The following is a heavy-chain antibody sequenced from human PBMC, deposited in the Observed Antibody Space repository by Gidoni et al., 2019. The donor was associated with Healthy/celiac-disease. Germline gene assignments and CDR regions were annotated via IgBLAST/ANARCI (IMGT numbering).Heavy chain of an antibody. V-gene: IGHV4-39*01. CDR1: GGSISSNSFY. Sequence: QLQLQESGPGLVKPSETLSLTCTVSGGSISSNSFYWGWIRQPPGKGLEWIGSIYYSGSTYYNPSLKSRVTISVDTSKNQFSLKLSSVTAADTAVYYCARHVVVAGPNELYYFDYWGQGTLVTVSS. J-gene: IGHJ4*02. CDR3: ARHVVVAGPNELYYFDY. D-gene: IGHD6-19*01. CDR2: IYYSGST.